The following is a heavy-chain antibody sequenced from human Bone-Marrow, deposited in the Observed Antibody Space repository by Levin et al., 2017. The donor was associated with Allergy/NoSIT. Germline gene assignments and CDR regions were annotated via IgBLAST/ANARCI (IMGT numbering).Heavy chain of an antibody. D-gene: IGHD1-14*01. CDR1: GYSFTSNG. CDR2: VTVHNGDT. V-gene: IGHV1-18*01. CDR3: VRSRISGTTMYYGLDV. Sequence: ASVKVSCKASGYSFTSNGISWVRQAPGQGLEWMGWVTVHNGDTNYAQKFQGRVIMTADTSTNTAYMELRSLRSDDTAVYYCVRSRISGTTMYYGLDVWGQGTPVTVSS. J-gene: IGHJ6*02.